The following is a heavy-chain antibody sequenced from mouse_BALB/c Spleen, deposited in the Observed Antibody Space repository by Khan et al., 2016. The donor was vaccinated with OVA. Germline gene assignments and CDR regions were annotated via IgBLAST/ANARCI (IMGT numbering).Heavy chain of an antibody. Sequence: VQLQQSGPELEKPGASVKISCKASGYSFTDYNVNWVKQSNGKSLEWIGKIDPYYGGTSYTQKFKDKATLTVDKSSSTAYMQLKSLTSEDSAVYYCARSGTGGLFAYWGQGTLVTVS. CDR2: IDPYYGGT. CDR1: GYSFTDYN. J-gene: IGHJ3*01. CDR3: ARSGTGGLFAY. V-gene: IGHV1-39*01. D-gene: IGHD4-1*01.